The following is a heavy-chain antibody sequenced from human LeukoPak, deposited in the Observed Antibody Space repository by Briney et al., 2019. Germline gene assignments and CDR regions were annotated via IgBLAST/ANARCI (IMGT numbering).Heavy chain of an antibody. D-gene: IGHD2-15*01. CDR3: ARGGNCSGGSCSVWGYYYYGMDV. CDR2: IIPILGIA. V-gene: IGHV1-69*04. CDR1: GYTFTSYD. Sequence: ASVKVSCKASGYTFTSYDINWVRQATRQGLKWMGRIIPILGIANYAQKFQGRVTITADKSTSTAYMELSSLRSEDTAVYYCARGGNCSGGSCSVWGYYYYGMDVWGQGTTVTVSS. J-gene: IGHJ6*02.